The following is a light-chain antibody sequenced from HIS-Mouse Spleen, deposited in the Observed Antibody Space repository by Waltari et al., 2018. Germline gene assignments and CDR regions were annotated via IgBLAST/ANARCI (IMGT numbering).Light chain of an antibody. J-gene: IGLJ2*01. CDR3: NSRDSSGNHVV. Sequence: SSELTQDPAVSVALGPTVSITCQGCSLRSYYASWYQHKPGQAPGLVIYGKNTRPSGIPDRFSGSSSGNTASLTITGAQAEDEADYYCNSRDSSGNHVVFGGGTKLTVL. CDR1: SLRSYY. CDR2: GKN. V-gene: IGLV3-19*01.